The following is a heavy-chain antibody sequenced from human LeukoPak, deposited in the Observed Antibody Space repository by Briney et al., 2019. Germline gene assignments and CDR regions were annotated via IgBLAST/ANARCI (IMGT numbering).Heavy chain of an antibody. D-gene: IGHD3-9*01. V-gene: IGHV1-18*01. CDR1: GGTFSSYA. CDR2: ISAYNGNT. Sequence: GASVKVSCKASGGTFSSYAISWVRQAPGQGLEWMGWISAYNGNTNYAQKLQGRVTMTRDTSTSTVYMELSSLRSEDTAVYYCARDRDYDILTGYYRGPDYYYYYGMDVWGQGTTVTVSS. CDR3: ARDRDYDILTGYYRGPDYYYYYGMDV. J-gene: IGHJ6*02.